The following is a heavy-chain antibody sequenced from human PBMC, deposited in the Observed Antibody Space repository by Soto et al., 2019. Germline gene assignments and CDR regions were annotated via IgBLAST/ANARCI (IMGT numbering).Heavy chain of an antibody. V-gene: IGHV3-15*07. Sequence: GGSLRLSCAASGFTFSNAWMNWVRQAPWKGLEWVGRIKSKTDGGTTDYAAPVKGRFTISRDDSKNTLYLQMNSLKTEDTAVYYCTTEDSSGYYPLALGYWGQGTLVTVSS. CDR3: TTEDSSGYYPLALGY. CDR1: GFTFSNAW. CDR2: IKSKTDGGTT. D-gene: IGHD3-22*01. J-gene: IGHJ4*02.